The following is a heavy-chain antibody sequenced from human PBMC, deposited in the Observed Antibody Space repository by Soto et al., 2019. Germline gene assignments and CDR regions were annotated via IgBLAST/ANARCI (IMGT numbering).Heavy chain of an antibody. J-gene: IGHJ4*02. Sequence: EVQLVESGGGLVKPGGSLRLSCAASGFIFSSHTMNWVRQVPGKGLEWVSSISASSTYIYYADSLKGRFTISRDNAYNSQELQVSSLRAEDTAVYYCARGWLRDPWMYWGQGTLVTVSS. CDR3: ARGWLRDPWMY. CDR1: GFIFSSHT. D-gene: IGHD5-12*01. CDR2: ISASSTYI. V-gene: IGHV3-21*02.